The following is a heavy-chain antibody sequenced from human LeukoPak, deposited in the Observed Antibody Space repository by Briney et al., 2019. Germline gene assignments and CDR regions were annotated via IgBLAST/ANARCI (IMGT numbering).Heavy chain of an antibody. CDR2: ISYDGSNK. V-gene: IGHV3-30-3*02. CDR1: GFTFSSYA. CDR3: AMNWGFDY. D-gene: IGHD7-27*01. J-gene: IGHJ4*02. Sequence: GGSLRLSCAASGFTFSSYAMHWVRQAPGKGLEWVAVISYDGSNKYYADSVKGRFTISRDNSKNTLYLQMNSLRAEDTAVYYCAMNWGFDYWGQGTLVTVSS.